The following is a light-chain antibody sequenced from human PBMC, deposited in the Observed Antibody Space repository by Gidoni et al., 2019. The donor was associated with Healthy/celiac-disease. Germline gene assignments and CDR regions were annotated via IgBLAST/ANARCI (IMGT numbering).Light chain of an antibody. J-gene: IGLJ2*01. CDR3: SSYAGSNNVV. CDR1: SSDVGGYNS. CDR2: EVS. Sequence: QSALTQPPSASGSPGQSVTISCTGTSSDVGGYNSVSWYQHHPGKAPKLMIYEVSKRPSGVPDRFSGSKSGNMASLTVSGLQAEDEADYYCSSYAGSNNVVFGGGTKLTVL. V-gene: IGLV2-8*01.